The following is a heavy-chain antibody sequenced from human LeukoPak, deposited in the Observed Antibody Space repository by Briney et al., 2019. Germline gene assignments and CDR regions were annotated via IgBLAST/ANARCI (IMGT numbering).Heavy chain of an antibody. CDR2: ISSSGSTI. V-gene: IGHV3-11*01. Sequence: PGGSLRLSCAASGFTFSDYYMSWIRQAPGKGLEWVSYISSSGSTIYYAGSVKGRFTISRDNAKNSLYLQMNSLRAEDTAVYYCARDSSSWKNDAFDIWGQGTIVTVSS. J-gene: IGHJ3*02. CDR3: ARDSSSWKNDAFDI. CDR1: GFTFSDYY. D-gene: IGHD6-13*01.